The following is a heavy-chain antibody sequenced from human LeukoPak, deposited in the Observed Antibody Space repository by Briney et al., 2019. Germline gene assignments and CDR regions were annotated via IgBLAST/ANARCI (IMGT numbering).Heavy chain of an antibody. CDR2: IYPGDSDT. CDR3: ARIPSGILTACPDY. V-gene: IGHV5-51*01. CDR1: GYKFTSYW. D-gene: IGHD3-9*01. Sequence: GESLKISCKGSGYKFTSYWINWVRQLPGKGLEWMGTIYPGDSDTRYSPSFQGQVTISADKSINTAYLEWSSLKASDTAMFFCARIPSGILTACPDYWGQGTLVTVSS. J-gene: IGHJ4*02.